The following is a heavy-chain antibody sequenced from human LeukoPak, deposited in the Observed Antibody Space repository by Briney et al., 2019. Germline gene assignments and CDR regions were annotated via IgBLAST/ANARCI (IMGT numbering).Heavy chain of an antibody. D-gene: IGHD2-2*01. CDR3: ARLKDDATKFDY. V-gene: IGHV3-7*01. Sequence: GGSLRLSCSGSGFSFSRYWLAWVRQAPGKGLEWVASINQDVSRVHYVDSVKGRFTISIDNAKSSLFLQMTSLRVEDTAVYYCARLKDDATKFDYWSQGTLVTVSS. CDR1: GFSFSRYW. CDR2: INQDVSRV. J-gene: IGHJ4*02.